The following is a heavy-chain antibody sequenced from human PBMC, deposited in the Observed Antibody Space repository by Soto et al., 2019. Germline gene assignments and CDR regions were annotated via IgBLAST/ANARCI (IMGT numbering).Heavy chain of an antibody. CDR3: ARDTAMALPDA. CDR2: ISAYNGNT. D-gene: IGHD5-18*01. J-gene: IGHJ4*02. Sequence: ASVKVSCKASGYTFTSYGISWVRQAPGQGLEWMGWISAYNGNTKYAQKLQGRVTMTTDTSTSTAYMEVRSLRSDDTAVYYCARDTAMALPDAWGQGTLVTVSS. V-gene: IGHV1-18*01. CDR1: GYTFTSYG.